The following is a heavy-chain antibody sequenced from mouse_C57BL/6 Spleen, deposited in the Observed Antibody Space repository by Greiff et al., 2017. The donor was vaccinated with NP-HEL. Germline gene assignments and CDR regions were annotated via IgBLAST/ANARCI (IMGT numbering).Heavy chain of an antibody. D-gene: IGHD4-1*02. CDR1: GFTFSNYW. V-gene: IGHV6-3*01. J-gene: IGHJ2*01. Sequence: EVKLVESGGGLVQPGGSMKLSCVASGFTFSNYWMNWVRQSPEKGLEWVAQIRLKSDNYATHYAVSVKGRFTISRDDSKSSVYLQMNNLRAEDTEIYYCAGNRDEDYWGQGTTLTVSS. CDR3: AGNRDEDY. CDR2: IRLKSDNYAT.